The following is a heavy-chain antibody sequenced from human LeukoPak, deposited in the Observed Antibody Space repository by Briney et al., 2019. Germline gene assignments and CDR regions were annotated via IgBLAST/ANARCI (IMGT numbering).Heavy chain of an antibody. CDR1: GGSISSSSYY. Sequence: SETLSLTCTVSGGSISSSSYYWGWIRQPPGKVLEWIGSIYYSGSTYYNPSLKSRVTISVDTSKNQFSLKLSSVTAADTAVYYCARRGYCSSTSCYWSAVRWAFDIWGQGTMVTVSS. V-gene: IGHV4-39*07. D-gene: IGHD2-2*01. CDR3: ARRGYCSSTSCYWSAVRWAFDI. J-gene: IGHJ3*02. CDR2: IYYSGST.